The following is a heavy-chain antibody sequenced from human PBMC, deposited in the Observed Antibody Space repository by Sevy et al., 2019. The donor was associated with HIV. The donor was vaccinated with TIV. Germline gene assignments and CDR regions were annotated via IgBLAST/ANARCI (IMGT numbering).Heavy chain of an antibody. CDR2: IYGSAGVT. Sequence: GGSLRLSCAASGIAFSGYAMNWVRQAPGKGLDWVSTIYGSAGVTYYADSVKGRFTISRDNSKNTLFLQMNNLRAEDTAVYYCAGGRFDSTGSFDAFDIWGRGTPVTVSS. D-gene: IGHD3-22*01. CDR1: GIAFSGYA. V-gene: IGHV3-23*01. J-gene: IGHJ3*02. CDR3: AGGRFDSTGSFDAFDI.